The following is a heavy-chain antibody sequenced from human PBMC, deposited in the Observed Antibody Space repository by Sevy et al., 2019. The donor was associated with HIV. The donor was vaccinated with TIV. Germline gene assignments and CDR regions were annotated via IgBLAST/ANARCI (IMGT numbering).Heavy chain of an antibody. Sequence: ASVKVSCKASGYTFTSYDINWVRQATGQGLEWMGWMNPNSGNIGYTQKFQGRVTMTRNTSISTAYMELSSLRSEDTAVYYCARAHCGGDCSKRYYFDYWGQGTLVTVS. CDR3: ARAHCGGDCSKRYYFDY. V-gene: IGHV1-8*01. CDR1: GYTFTSYD. J-gene: IGHJ4*02. D-gene: IGHD2-21*02. CDR2: MNPNSGNI.